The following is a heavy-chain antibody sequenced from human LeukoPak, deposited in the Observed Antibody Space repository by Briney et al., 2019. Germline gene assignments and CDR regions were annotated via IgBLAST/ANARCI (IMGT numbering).Heavy chain of an antibody. J-gene: IGHJ4*02. D-gene: IGHD5-18*01. CDR1: GGSISSGSYY. V-gene: IGHV4-61*02. CDR3: AREGTAMVNY. Sequence: PSETLSLTCTVSGGSISSGSYYWSWIRQPAGKGLEWIGRIYTSGSTNYNPSLKSRVAISVDTSKNQFSLKLSSVTAADTAVYYCAREGTAMVNYWGQGTLVTVSS. CDR2: IYTSGST.